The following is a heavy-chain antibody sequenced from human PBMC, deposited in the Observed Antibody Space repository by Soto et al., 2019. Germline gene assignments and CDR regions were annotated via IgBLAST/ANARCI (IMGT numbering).Heavy chain of an antibody. CDR3: ARDRRWLPRGPNNWLDL. V-gene: IGHV4-30-4*01. Sequence: SETLSLTCTVSGGSINSGDYYWTWVRQPPGKGLEWIGYIYYDGNSQHNPSLRSRVTMSIDTSKNQFSLNLSSVTAADTAVYYCARDRRWLPRGPNNWLDLWGQGTQVTVSS. J-gene: IGHJ5*02. D-gene: IGHD5-12*01. CDR2: IYYDGNS. CDR1: GGSINSGDYY.